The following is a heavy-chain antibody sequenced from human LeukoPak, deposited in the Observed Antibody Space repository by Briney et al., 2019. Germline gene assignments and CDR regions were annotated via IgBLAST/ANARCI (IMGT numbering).Heavy chain of an antibody. J-gene: IGHJ4*02. CDR3: ARGTMVRGVIEAVDY. Sequence: SVKVSCKASVGTFSSYAISWVRQAAGQGLEWMGGIIPIFGTANYAQKFQGRVTITADESTSTAYMELSSLRSEDTAVYHCARGTMVRGVIEAVDYWGQGTLVTVSS. V-gene: IGHV1-69*13. CDR1: VGTFSSYA. D-gene: IGHD3-10*01. CDR2: IIPIFGTA.